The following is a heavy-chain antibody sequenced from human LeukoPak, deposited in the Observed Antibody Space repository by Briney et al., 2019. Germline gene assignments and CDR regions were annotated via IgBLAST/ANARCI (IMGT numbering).Heavy chain of an antibody. V-gene: IGHV3-33*01. CDR1: GFNFGSDA. Sequence: GRSLRLSCTASGFNFGSDAMHWVRQAPGKGLEWVAFIWSDGSNDHYADSVKGRFTISRDNSENTVCLQMNSLRVEDTAVYYCARDPSGSGWSLSDWGQGTPVTVSS. D-gene: IGHD6-19*01. CDR2: IWSDGSND. CDR3: ARDPSGSGWSLSD. J-gene: IGHJ4*02.